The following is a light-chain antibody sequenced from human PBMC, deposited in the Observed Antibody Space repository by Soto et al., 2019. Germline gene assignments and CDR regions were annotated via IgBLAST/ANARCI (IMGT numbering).Light chain of an antibody. V-gene: IGLV1-44*01. Sequence: QSVLTQPPSASGTPGQRVTISCSGSSSNIGSNTVNWYQQLPGTAPKHLIYSNNQRPSGVPDRFSGSKSGTSASLAISGLQSEDEADYYCAACDDSLNGPVFGGGTKLTVL. CDR2: SNN. CDR1: SSNIGSNT. CDR3: AACDDSLNGPV. J-gene: IGLJ3*02.